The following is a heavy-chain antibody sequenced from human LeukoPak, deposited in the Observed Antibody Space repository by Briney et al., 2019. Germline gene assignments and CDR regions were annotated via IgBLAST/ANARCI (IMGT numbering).Heavy chain of an antibody. CDR1: GYTFTSYA. D-gene: IGHD4-17*01. J-gene: IGHJ4*02. Sequence: ASVKVSCKASGYTFTSYAMHWVRQAPGQRPEWMGWSNAGNGNTKYSQEFQGRVTITRDTSASTAYMELSSLRSEDMAVYYCARSRYGDYVFDYWGQGTLVTVSS. V-gene: IGHV1-3*02. CDR2: SNAGNGNT. CDR3: ARSRYGDYVFDY.